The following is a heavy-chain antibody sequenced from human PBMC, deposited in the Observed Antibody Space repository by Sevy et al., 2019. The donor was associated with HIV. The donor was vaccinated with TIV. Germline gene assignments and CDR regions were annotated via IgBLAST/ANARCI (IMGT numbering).Heavy chain of an antibody. J-gene: IGHJ4*02. Sequence: ASVKVSCKASGGTFSSYAISWVRQAPGQGLEWMGGITPIFGTANYAQKFQGRVTITADESTSTAYMELSSLRSEDTAVYYCARDPTPYYDSSGYTIYYFDYWGQGTLVTVSS. CDR1: GGTFSSYA. D-gene: IGHD3-22*01. CDR3: ARDPTPYYDSSGYTIYYFDY. CDR2: ITPIFGTA. V-gene: IGHV1-69*13.